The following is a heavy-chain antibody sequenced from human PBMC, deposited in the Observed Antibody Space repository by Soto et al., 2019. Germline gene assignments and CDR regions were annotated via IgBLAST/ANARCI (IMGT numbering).Heavy chain of an antibody. V-gene: IGHV1-18*01. Sequence: QAQLVQSGAEVKKPGASVKVSCRASGYTFTSYGYAWVRQAPGQGLEWMGWISAYNGDTNYAQKLQDRFTLTTDKSTTTAYMELRNLGSDDTVVYYCARSGAYCTSITCLFDSFWGLGTLVTVSS. CDR1: GYTFTSYG. CDR2: ISAYNGDT. D-gene: IGHD2-8*01. CDR3: ARSGAYCTSITCLFDSF. J-gene: IGHJ4*02.